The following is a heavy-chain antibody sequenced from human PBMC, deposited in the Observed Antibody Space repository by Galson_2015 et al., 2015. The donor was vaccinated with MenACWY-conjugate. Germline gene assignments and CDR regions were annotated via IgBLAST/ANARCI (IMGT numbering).Heavy chain of an antibody. J-gene: IGHJ4*02. D-gene: IGHD1-1*01. CDR2: VRCNTDGGTT. CDR3: TTDPGTPSSVGYFDY. Sequence: LRLRHGAGGVAFGNAWQSWVRQAPGQGLEWVGGVRCNTDGGTTDYAAAVKGRFTISRDDSKNTLYLQMNSLKTEDTAVYYCTTDPGTPSSVGYFDYWGQGTLVTVSS. V-gene: IGHV3-15*01. CDR1: GVAFGNAW.